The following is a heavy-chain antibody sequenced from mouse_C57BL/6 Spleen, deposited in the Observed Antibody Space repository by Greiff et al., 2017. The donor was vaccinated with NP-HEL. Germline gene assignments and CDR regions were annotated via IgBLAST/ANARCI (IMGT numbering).Heavy chain of an antibody. D-gene: IGHD2-5*01. CDR3: ARRGPDSNYFDD. V-gene: IGHV1-69*01. CDR1: GYTFTSYW. CDR2: IDPSDSYT. Sequence: QVQLQQPGAELVMPGASVKLSCKASGYTFTSYWMHWVKQRPGQGLAWIGEIDPSDSYTNYNQKFKGKSTLTVDQSSITAYMQLSSLTSEDSAVYYCARRGPDSNYFDDWGQGTTLTVSS. J-gene: IGHJ2*01.